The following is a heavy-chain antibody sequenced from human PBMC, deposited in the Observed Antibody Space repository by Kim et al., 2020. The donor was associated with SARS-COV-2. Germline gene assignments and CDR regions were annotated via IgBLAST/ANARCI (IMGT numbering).Heavy chain of an antibody. V-gene: IGHV4-30-2*01. Sequence: SETLSLTCAVSGGSISSGGYSWSWIRQPPGKGLEWIGYIYHSGSTYYNPSLKSRVTISVDRSKNQFSLKLSSVTAADTAVYYCARAERGYGDYYVGPLDYWGQGTLVTVSS. J-gene: IGHJ4*02. CDR1: GGSISSGGYS. CDR3: ARAERGYGDYYVGPLDY. D-gene: IGHD4-17*01. CDR2: IYHSGST.